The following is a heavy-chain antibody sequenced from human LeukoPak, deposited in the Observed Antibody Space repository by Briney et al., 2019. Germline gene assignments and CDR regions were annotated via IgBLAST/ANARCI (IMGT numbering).Heavy chain of an antibody. D-gene: IGHD6-19*01. CDR3: ARSPPRAGQDY. Sequence: SETLSLTCTVSGGSISSYYWSWIRQPPGKGLEWIGYIYYSGSTNYNPSLKSRVTISVDTSKNQFSLKLSSVTAADTAVYYCARSPPRAGQDYWGQGTLVTVSS. CDR2: IYYSGST. CDR1: GGSISSYY. V-gene: IGHV4-59*01. J-gene: IGHJ4*02.